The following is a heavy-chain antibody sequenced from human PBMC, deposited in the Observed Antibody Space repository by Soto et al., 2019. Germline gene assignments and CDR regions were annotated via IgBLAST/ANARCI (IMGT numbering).Heavy chain of an antibody. V-gene: IGHV4-30-4*01. J-gene: IGHJ5*02. D-gene: IGHD3-3*01. CDR1: GGSLSSGAYY. Sequence: SETLSLTCTVSGGSLSSGAYYWSWVRQPPGKGLEWIGYIYYSGSTYYNPSLKSRVTISVDTSKNQFALKLSSVTAADTAVYYCARNSYYDFWSGYYTPNWFDPWGQGTLVTVSS. CDR2: IYYSGST. CDR3: ARNSYYDFWSGYYTPNWFDP.